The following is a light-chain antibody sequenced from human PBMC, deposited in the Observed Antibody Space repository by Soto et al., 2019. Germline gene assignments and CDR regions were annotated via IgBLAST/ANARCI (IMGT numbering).Light chain of an antibody. CDR2: GAS. Sequence: EVVLTQFPGTLSLSPGERATLSCRASQTITGTYLAWYQQKPGQAPRLLIHGASTRATGIPDRFSGGGTGTDFNLNISRVEPEDFAFYYCQQYSRYSFTFGPGTKVEI. V-gene: IGKV3-20*01. CDR1: QTITGTY. CDR3: QQYSRYSFT. J-gene: IGKJ3*01.